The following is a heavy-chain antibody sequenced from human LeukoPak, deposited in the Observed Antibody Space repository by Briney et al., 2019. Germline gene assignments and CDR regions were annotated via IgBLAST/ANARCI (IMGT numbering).Heavy chain of an antibody. D-gene: IGHD5-24*01. CDR2: IYPGDSDT. J-gene: IGHJ4*02. CDR1: VYSFTSYW. CDR3: AATRREVMATIRPPVWFDY. Sequence: GEPLKISCKGSVYSFTSYWIGWVRQMPGKGLEWMDIIYPGDSDTRYSPSFQGQVTISADKSISTAYLQWSSLKASDTAMYYCAATRREVMATIRPPVWFDYWGQGTLVTVSS. V-gene: IGHV5-51*01.